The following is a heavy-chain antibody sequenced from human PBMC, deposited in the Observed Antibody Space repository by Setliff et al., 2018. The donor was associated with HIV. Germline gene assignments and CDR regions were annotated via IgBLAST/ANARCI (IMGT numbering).Heavy chain of an antibody. V-gene: IGHV4-61*09. CDR1: GGSISSSSYY. CDR2: IYTSGNA. CDR3: AGGPGTTSIDY. D-gene: IGHD1-26*01. Sequence: SETLSLTCTVSGGSISSSSYYWSWIRQPAGKELEWIGHIYTSGNANYNPSLRSRVTISLDASRNQFSLELISVTAADTAVYYCAGGPGTTSIDYWAQGTLVTVSS. J-gene: IGHJ4*02.